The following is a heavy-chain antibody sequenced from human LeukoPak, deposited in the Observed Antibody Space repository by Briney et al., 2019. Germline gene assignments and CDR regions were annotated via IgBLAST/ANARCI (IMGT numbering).Heavy chain of an antibody. CDR3: AKDTSYYYDSSGYLFDY. V-gene: IGHV3-23*01. CDR2: ISGSGGST. Sequence: SGGSLRLPCAASGFTFSSYAMSWVRQAPGKGLEWVSAISGSGGSTYYADSVKGRFTISRDNSKNTLYLQMNSLRAEDTAVYYCAKDTSYYYDSSGYLFDYWGQGTLVTVSS. CDR1: GFTFSSYA. D-gene: IGHD3-22*01. J-gene: IGHJ4*02.